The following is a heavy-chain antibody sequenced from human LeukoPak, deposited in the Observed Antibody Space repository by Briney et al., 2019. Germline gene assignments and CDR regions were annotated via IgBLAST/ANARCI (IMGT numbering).Heavy chain of an antibody. J-gene: IGHJ5*02. CDR1: GGSINNYY. CDR3: ARGGLMRAAGTLGWFDP. CDR2: IYYSGST. Sequence: PSETLSLTCTVSGGSINNYYWSWIRQPPGKGLEWIGYIYYSGSTNYNPSLKSRVTISIDTSKNQFSLKLSSVTAADTAVYYCARGGLMRAAGTLGWFDPWGQGILVTVSS. D-gene: IGHD6-13*01. V-gene: IGHV4-59*01.